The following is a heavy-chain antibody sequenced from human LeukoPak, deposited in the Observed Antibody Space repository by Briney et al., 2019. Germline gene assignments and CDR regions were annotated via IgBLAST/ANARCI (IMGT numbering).Heavy chain of an antibody. J-gene: IGHJ4*02. CDR3: AKDQRYPDTSDYYQVRPLRGKFDY. CDR1: GFSFSNYG. V-gene: IGHV3-30*02. Sequence: GGSLRLSCAASGFSFSNYGMHWVRQAPGKGLEWVASILYDGSHSYLTASLKGRWTISRDNSKNTLYLHMNSLRPEDTAVYFCAKDQRYPDTSDYYQVRPLRGKFDYWGQGTLVAVSS. D-gene: IGHD3-22*01. CDR2: ILYDGSHS.